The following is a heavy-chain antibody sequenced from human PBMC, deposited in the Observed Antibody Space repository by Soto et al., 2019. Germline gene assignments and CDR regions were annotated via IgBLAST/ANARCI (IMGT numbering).Heavy chain of an antibody. V-gene: IGHV3-23*01. Sequence: GGSLRLSCAASGFTFSSYAMSWVRQAPGKGLEWVSAISGSGGSTYYADSVKGRFTISRDNSKNTLYLQMNSLRAEDTAVYYCAKDREEMTTVTPLHAFDIWGQGTMVPVSS. CDR3: AKDREEMTTVTPLHAFDI. D-gene: IGHD4-4*01. J-gene: IGHJ3*02. CDR1: GFTFSSYA. CDR2: ISGSGGST.